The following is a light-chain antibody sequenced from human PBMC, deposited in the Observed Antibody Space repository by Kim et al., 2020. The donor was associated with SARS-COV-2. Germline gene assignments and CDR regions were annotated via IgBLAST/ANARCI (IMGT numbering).Light chain of an antibody. V-gene: IGKV1-5*01. CDR3: QQYKGYPYT. Sequence: SASGRDRSTISCRASQRIIAYLAWYQQNPGKAPKPLIHGVSSLEKGVPSRLSGSGSGTEFTLTIRSLQPDDFASYYCQQYKGYPYTFGQGTKLEI. CDR2: GVS. J-gene: IGKJ2*01. CDR1: QRIIAY.